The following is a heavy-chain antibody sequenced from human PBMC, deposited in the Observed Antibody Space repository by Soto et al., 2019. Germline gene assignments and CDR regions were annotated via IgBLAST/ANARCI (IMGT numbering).Heavy chain of an antibody. Sequence: QEQLVQSGAEVKKPGSSVKVSCKASGGSFSTSSFSWVRQAPGQGFEWLGGIIPLSDKPTYAQKFQGRVTITADKSSSTVYMGLSSLSSEDTAVYYCARDTTSSSTIVVGTRLDAFDIWGQGTLVIVSS. V-gene: IGHV1-69*06. CDR3: ARDTTSSSTIVVGTRLDAFDI. CDR2: IIPLSDKP. J-gene: IGHJ3*02. CDR1: GGSFSTSS. D-gene: IGHD3-22*01.